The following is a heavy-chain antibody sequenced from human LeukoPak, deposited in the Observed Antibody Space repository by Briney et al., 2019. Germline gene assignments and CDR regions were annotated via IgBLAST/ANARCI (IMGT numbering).Heavy chain of an antibody. CDR2: IYYSGST. CDR3: ARRGGSYLDEEGYFDY. CDR1: GGSISSSSYY. D-gene: IGHD1-26*01. J-gene: IGHJ4*02. V-gene: IGHV4-39*01. Sequence: SETLSLTCTVSGGSISSSSYYWGWIRQPPGKGLEGIGSIYYSGSTYYNPSLKRRVTISVHTSKNQFSMKLRSVTAADTAVYYCARRGGSYLDEEGYFDYWGQGTLVTVSS.